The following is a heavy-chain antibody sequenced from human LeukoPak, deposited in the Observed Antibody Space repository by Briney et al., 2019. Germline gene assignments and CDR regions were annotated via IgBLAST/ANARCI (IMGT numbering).Heavy chain of an antibody. V-gene: IGHV4-59*01. J-gene: IGHJ3*02. CDR3: ARAGYMTFDI. D-gene: IGHD2-2*02. CDR1: GGSISNYY. CDR2: IYYSGST. Sequence: PSETLSLTCTVSGGSISNYYWSWIRQPPGKGLEWIGYIYYSGSTNYNPSLKSRVTISVDTSKNQFSLKLSSVTAADTAVYYCARAGYMTFDIWGQGTMVTVSS.